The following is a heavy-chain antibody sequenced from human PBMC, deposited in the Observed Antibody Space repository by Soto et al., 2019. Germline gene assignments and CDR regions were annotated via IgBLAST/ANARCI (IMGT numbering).Heavy chain of an antibody. CDR1: GGSIINHY. CDR3: ARANWYSEH. Sequence: SETLSLTCTVSGGSIINHYWSWIRQPPGKGLEWIGYIYYSGSTNYNPSLKSRVTISVDTSKNQFSLNLTSLTAADTAIYYCARANWYSEHWGQGTLVTVSS. J-gene: IGHJ4*02. D-gene: IGHD7-27*01. V-gene: IGHV4-59*11. CDR2: IYYSGST.